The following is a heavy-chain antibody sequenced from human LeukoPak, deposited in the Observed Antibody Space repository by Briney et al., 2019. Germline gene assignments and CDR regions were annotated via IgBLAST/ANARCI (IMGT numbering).Heavy chain of an antibody. CDR2: INAGNGNT. CDR1: GYTLTELS. V-gene: IGHV1-3*01. Sequence: ASVKVSCKVSGYTLTELSMHWVRQAPGQRLEWMGWINAGNGNTKYSQKFQGRVTITRDTPASTAYMELSSLRSEDTAVYYCARDYSSSFNFDYWGQGTLVTVSS. D-gene: IGHD6-13*01. CDR3: ARDYSSSFNFDY. J-gene: IGHJ4*02.